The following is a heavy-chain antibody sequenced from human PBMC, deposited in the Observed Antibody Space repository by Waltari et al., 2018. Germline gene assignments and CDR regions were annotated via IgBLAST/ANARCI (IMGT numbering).Heavy chain of an antibody. CDR3: ARESQVTSDLLFDY. V-gene: IGHV1-2*02. D-gene: IGHD2-21*02. Sequence: QVQLVQSGAEVKKPGSSVKVSCKASGGTFSSYTISWVRQAPGQGLEWMGGINPNRGGTNNAQKFQGRVTMTRDTSISTAYMELSRLRSDDTAVYYCARESQVTSDLLFDYWGQGTLVTVSS. CDR2: INPNRGGT. CDR1: GGTFSSYT. J-gene: IGHJ4*02.